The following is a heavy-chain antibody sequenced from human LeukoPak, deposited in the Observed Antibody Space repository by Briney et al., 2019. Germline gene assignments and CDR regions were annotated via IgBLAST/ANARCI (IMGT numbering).Heavy chain of an antibody. CDR2: IYYSGSS. D-gene: IGHD2-15*01. CDR3: ARSSGYCSGGSCYSGGVYYFDY. J-gene: IGHJ4*02. V-gene: IGHV4-39*01. Sequence: SETLSLTCTVSGGSISSSSYYWGWIRQPPGKGLEWIGSIYYSGSSHYNPSLKRRVTMSVDTSKDQFSLKLSSVTAADTAVYYCARSSGYCSGGSCYSGGVYYFDYWGQGTLVTVSS. CDR1: GGSISSSSYY.